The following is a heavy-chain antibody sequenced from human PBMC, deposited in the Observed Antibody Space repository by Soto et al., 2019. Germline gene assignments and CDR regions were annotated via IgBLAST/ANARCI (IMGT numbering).Heavy chain of an antibody. J-gene: IGHJ4*02. Sequence: EVQLVESGGGLVQPGGSVIISCAASGFTFSGSAIHWVRHASGKGLEWLGRIKTRSYNYATAYTASLKGRFTISRDDSKNTAYLQMNSLKTEDTAVYFCSRLWAGGDDRDSPPYYLDSWGQGTLVTVSS. CDR1: GFTFSGSA. V-gene: IGHV3-73*02. CDR3: SRLWAGGDDRDSPPYYLDS. CDR2: IKTRSYNYAT. D-gene: IGHD3-16*01.